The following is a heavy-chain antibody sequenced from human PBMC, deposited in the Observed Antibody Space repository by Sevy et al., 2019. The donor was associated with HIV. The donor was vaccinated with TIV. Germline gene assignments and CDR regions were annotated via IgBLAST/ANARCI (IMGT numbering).Heavy chain of an antibody. Sequence: GGSLRLSCAASVFSFNTYGMHWVRQAPGKGLEWVAAIWHDGSNDYYVDSVKGRFTISRDNSKNTLYLQMNSPRAEDTAIYFCAKDWGGSANYPLRNIFDVWGKGTTVTVSS. CDR2: IWHDGSND. CDR3: AKDWGGSANYPLRNIFDV. J-gene: IGHJ6*04. D-gene: IGHD3-10*01. CDR1: VFSFNTYG. V-gene: IGHV3-33*06.